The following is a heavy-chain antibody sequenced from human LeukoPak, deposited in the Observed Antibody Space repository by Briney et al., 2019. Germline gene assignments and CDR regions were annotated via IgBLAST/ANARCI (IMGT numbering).Heavy chain of an antibody. J-gene: IGHJ6*03. V-gene: IGHV1-8*03. CDR2: MNPNGGNT. Sequence: ASVKVSCKASGYTFASYDINWVRQATGQGLEWMGWMNPNGGNTGYAQKFQGRVTITRNTSISTAYMELSSLRSEDTAVYYCAKLYGSGSYYYYYYMDVWGKGTTVTVSS. CDR3: AKLYGSGSYYYYYYMDV. D-gene: IGHD3-10*01. CDR1: GYTFASYD.